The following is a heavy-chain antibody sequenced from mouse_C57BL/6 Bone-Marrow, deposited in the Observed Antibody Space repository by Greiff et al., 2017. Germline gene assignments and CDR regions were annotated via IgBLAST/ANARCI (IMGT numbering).Heavy chain of an antibody. J-gene: IGHJ3*01. Sequence: QVQLQQSGPELVKPAASVKMSCKASGYSFTTYPIEWMKQNHGKSLEWIGVFHPYNGATKYNEKFKGKATLTVEKSSNTVYLKLSRLTSDDSAIYYCARSSTFFYGFDYWGQGTLVTVSA. CDR2: FHPYNGAT. CDR1: GYSFTTYP. CDR3: ARSSTFFYGFDY. D-gene: IGHD1-2*01. V-gene: IGHV1-47*01.